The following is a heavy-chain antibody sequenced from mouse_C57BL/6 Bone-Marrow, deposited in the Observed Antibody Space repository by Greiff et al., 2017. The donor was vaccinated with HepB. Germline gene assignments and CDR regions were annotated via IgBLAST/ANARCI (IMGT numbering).Heavy chain of an antibody. CDR1: GFTFSDYG. CDR2: ISRGSSTI. V-gene: IGHV5-17*01. CDR3: ARTYYGSGYSAMDY. J-gene: IGHJ4*01. D-gene: IGHD1-1*01. Sequence: EVKLVESGGGLVKPGGSLKLSCAASGFTFSDYGMHWVRQAPEKGLEWVAYISRGSSTIYYADTVKGRFTISRDNAKNTLFLQMTSLRSEDTAMYYCARTYYGSGYSAMDYWGQGTSVTVSS.